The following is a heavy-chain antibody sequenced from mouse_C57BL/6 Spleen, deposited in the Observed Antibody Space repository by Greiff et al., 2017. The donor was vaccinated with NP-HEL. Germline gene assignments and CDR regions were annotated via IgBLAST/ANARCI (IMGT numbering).Heavy chain of an antibody. CDR3: ARGVPSYYFDY. CDR1: GYSITSGYY. J-gene: IGHJ2*01. D-gene: IGHD2-14*01. Sequence: DVKLQESGPGLVKPSQSLSLTCSVTGYSITSGYYWNWIRQFPGNKLEWMGYISYDGSNNYNPSLKNRISITRDTAKNQFFLKLNSVTTEDTATYYCARGVPSYYFDYWGQGTTLTVSS. CDR2: ISYDGSN. V-gene: IGHV3-6*01.